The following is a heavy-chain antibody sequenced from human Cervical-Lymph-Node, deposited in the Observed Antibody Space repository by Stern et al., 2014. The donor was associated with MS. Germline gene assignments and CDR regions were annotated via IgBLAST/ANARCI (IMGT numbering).Heavy chain of an antibody. CDR3: ATANYEFGYYGMDV. V-gene: IGHV3-9*01. CDR1: GFAFDDYA. CDR2: ISWSGTKI. D-gene: IGHD3-3*01. J-gene: IGHJ6*02. Sequence: EVQLVESGGGLVQPGRSLRLSCAAAGFAFDDYAMHWVRQAPGKGMEGGSGISWSGTKIGYADSVKGRFTISRDNAKNSLFLQMNNLRAEDTALYYCATANYEFGYYGMDVWGQGTAVTVS.